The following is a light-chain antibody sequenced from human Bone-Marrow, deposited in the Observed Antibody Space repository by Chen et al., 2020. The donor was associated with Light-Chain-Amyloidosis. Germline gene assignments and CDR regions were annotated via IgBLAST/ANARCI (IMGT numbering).Light chain of an antibody. V-gene: IGLV3-21*02. CDR2: DDS. CDR3: QVWEGSSDRPV. Sequence: SYVLTQPSSVSVAPGQTATIACGGNNIGATRVHWYKQTPGQAPLLVVYDDSDRPSGIPERVSGANSGNMATLTISRVEAGDEADDYWQVWEGSSDRPVFGGGTKLTVL. CDR1: NIGATR. J-gene: IGLJ3*02.